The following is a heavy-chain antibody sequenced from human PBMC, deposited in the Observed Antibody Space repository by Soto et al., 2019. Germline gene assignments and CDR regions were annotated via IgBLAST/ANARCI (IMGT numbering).Heavy chain of an antibody. V-gene: IGHV6-1*01. CDR1: GDSVSINSAA. CDR2: TYYRSKWYN. D-gene: IGHD3-3*01. J-gene: IGHJ4*02. Sequence: SQTLSLTCAISGDSVSINSAAWNWIRQSPSRGLEWLGRTYYRSKWYNDYAVSVKSRITINPDTSKNQFSLQLNSVTPEDTAVYYCARDRSDFWSGYYTGSETFDYWGQGTLVTVSS. CDR3: ARDRSDFWSGYYTGSETFDY.